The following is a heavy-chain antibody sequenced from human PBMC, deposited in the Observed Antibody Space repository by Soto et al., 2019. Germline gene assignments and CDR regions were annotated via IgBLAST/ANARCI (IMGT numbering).Heavy chain of an antibody. CDR3: AKGYSSSWYFDL. D-gene: IGHD6-13*01. CDR1: GFTFDDYA. CDR2: ISWNSGSI. V-gene: IGHV3-9*01. J-gene: IGHJ2*01. Sequence: EVQLVESGGGLVQPGRSLRLSCAASGFTFDDYAMHWVRQAPGKGLEWVSGISWNSGSIGYADAVKGRFTISRDNAKNSLYLQMNSVRAEDTALYYCAKGYSSSWYFDLWGRGTLVTVSS.